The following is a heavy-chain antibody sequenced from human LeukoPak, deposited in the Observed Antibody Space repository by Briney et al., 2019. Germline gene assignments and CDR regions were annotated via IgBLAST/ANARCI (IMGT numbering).Heavy chain of an antibody. J-gene: IGHJ4*02. CDR1: GFSFSDSV. Sequence: GGSLRLSCVASGFSFSDSVIHWVRQAPGKGLEWVAVISYDGSNKYYADSVKGRFTISRDNSKNTLYLQMNNLRAEDTAVYYCARVGMITFGGVIVLPDYWGQGTLVTVSS. CDR2: ISYDGSNK. CDR3: ARVGMITFGGVIVLPDY. V-gene: IGHV3-30-3*01. D-gene: IGHD3-16*02.